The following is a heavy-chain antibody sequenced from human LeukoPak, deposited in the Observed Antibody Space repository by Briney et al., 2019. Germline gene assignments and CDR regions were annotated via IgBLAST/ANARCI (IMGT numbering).Heavy chain of an antibody. J-gene: IGHJ4*02. CDR3: ARDLKQQLVPDY. CDR2: ISYDGSNK. Sequence: GRSLRLSCAASGFTFSSYAMHWVRQAPGKGLEWVAVISYDGSNKYYADSVKGRFTNSRDNSKNTLYLQMNSLRAEDTAVYYCARDLKQQLVPDYWGQGTLVTVSS. V-gene: IGHV3-30-3*01. D-gene: IGHD6-13*01. CDR1: GFTFSSYA.